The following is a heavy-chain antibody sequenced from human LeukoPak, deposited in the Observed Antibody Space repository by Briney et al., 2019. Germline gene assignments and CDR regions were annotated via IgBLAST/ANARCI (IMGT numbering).Heavy chain of an antibody. J-gene: IGHJ3*02. Sequence: GGSLRLSCAASGFTFSTYSMNWVRQAPGKGLEWVSYISFSSSTIHYADSVKSRFTISRDNDKKSLYLQMNSLRVEDTAVYYCAGLVGVGAGVFDIWGQGTMVTASS. CDR3: AGLVGVGAGVFDI. V-gene: IGHV3-48*01. CDR1: GFTFSTYS. CDR2: ISFSSSTI. D-gene: IGHD2-2*01.